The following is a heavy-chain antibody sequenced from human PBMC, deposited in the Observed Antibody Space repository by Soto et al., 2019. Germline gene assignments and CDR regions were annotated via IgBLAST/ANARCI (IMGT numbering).Heavy chain of an antibody. CDR2: IIPIFGTA. V-gene: IGHV1-69*01. Sequence: SVKVSCTASGGTFISYAISWVRQAPGQGLEWMGGIIPIFGTANYAQKFQGRVTITADESTSTAYMELSSLRSEDTAVYYCARDRIMVRGGHYPIYYYGMDVWGQGTTVTVSS. CDR3: ARDRIMVRGGHYPIYYYGMDV. J-gene: IGHJ6*02. CDR1: GGTFISYA. D-gene: IGHD3-10*01.